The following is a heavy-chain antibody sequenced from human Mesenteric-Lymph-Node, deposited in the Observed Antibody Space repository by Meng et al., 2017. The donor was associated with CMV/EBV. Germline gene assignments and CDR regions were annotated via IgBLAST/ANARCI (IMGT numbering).Heavy chain of an antibody. Sequence: ASVKVSCKASGGTFSSYAISWVRQAPGQGLEWMGWINPNSGGTNYAQKFQGRVTMTRDTSISTAYMELSRLRSDDTAVYYCARDLSTWEPGDYWGQGTLVTVSS. V-gene: IGHV1-2*02. CDR2: INPNSGGT. D-gene: IGHD1-26*01. CDR3: ARDLSTWEPGDY. J-gene: IGHJ4*02. CDR1: GGTFSSYA.